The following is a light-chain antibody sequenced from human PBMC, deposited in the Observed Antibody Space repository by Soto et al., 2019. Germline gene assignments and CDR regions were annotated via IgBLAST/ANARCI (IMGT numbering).Light chain of an antibody. CDR2: NNN. J-gene: IGLJ3*02. CDR1: SSNIGSNT. CDR3: PAWAARWNGWV. Sequence: QSALTQPPSASGTPGQRVTISCSGSSSNIGSNTVNWYQQVPGTAPKLLIYNNNQRPSGVPDRFSGSKSGTSASLAISGLRSEDEGDYYCPAWAARWNGWVLGGATHLTVL. V-gene: IGLV1-44*01.